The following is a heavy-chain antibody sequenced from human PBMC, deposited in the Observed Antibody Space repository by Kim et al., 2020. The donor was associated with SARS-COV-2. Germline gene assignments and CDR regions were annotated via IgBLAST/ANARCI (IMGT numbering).Heavy chain of an antibody. CDR1: GGTFSSYA. J-gene: IGHJ5*02. CDR2: IIPIFGTA. Sequence: SVKVSCKASGGTFSSYAISWVRQAPGQGLDWMGGIIPIFGTANYAQKFQGRVTITADESTSTAYMELSSLRSEDTAVYYCARRDWTPGSGFDPWGQGTLVTVSS. CDR3: ARRDWTPGSGFDP. D-gene: IGHD1-1*01. V-gene: IGHV1-69*13.